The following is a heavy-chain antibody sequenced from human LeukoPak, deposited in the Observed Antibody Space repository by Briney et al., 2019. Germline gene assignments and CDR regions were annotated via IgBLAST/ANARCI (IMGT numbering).Heavy chain of an antibody. V-gene: IGHV3-48*02. CDR3: ARSFGYYYDSSGQFDY. CDR2: ISSSSSTI. Sequence: GGSLRLSCAASGFTFSSYSMNWVRQAPGKGLEWVSYISSSSSTIYYADSVKGLFTISRDNAKNSLYLQMNSLRDEDTAVYYCARSFGYYYDSSGQFDYWGQGTLVTVSS. J-gene: IGHJ4*02. D-gene: IGHD3-22*01. CDR1: GFTFSSYS.